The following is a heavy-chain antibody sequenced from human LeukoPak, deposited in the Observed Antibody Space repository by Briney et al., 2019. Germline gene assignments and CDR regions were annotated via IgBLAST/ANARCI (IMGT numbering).Heavy chain of an antibody. CDR2: ISNSGDNT. Sequence: GGSLRLSCAASGFTFRSYAMSWARQAPGKGLEWVSTISNSGDNTYYADSVKGRFTISRDSSKNTLYLQMNSLSVEDTAVYYCARVGYYASGPFSYFDYWGQGTLVTVSS. CDR3: ARVGYYASGPFSYFDY. CDR1: GFTFRSYA. V-gene: IGHV3-23*01. J-gene: IGHJ4*02. D-gene: IGHD3-10*01.